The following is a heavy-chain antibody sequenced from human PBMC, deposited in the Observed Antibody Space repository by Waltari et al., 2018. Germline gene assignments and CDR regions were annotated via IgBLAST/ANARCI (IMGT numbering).Heavy chain of an antibody. CDR2: FSGSGDST. V-gene: IGHV3-23*01. CDR1: GFTFRNFA. D-gene: IGHD3-3*01. J-gene: IGHJ4*02. CDR3: AKGYYAFWTGYGVFAY. Sequence: EVQLLESGGGLVQPGGSLRLSCVASGFTFRNFAMSWVRQAPGKGLEWVSTFSGSGDSTFYGDSVKGRFAISRDNSKNTLYLQMNSLRAEDTAVYYCAKGYYAFWTGYGVFAYWGQGALVTVSS.